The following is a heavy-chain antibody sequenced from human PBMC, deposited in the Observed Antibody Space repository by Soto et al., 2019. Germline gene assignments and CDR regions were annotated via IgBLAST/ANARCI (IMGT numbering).Heavy chain of an antibody. CDR3: ARDGGYCSSSSCYLLDWFAL. CDR1: GGTFSSYA. D-gene: IGHD2-2*01. CDR2: IIPIFGTA. Sequence: GASVKVSCKASGGTFSSYAISWVRQAPGQGLEWMGGIIPIFGTANYAQKFQGRVTITADESTSTAYMELSSLRSEDTAVYYCARDGGYCSSSSCYLLDWFALWSQGTLVTVSS. V-gene: IGHV1-69*13. J-gene: IGHJ5*02.